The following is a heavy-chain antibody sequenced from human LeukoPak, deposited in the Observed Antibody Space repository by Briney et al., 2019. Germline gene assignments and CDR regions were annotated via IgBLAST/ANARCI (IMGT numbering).Heavy chain of an antibody. D-gene: IGHD2-2*01. CDR1: GLTFTGYD. V-gene: IGHV3-23*01. Sequence: GGSLRLSCAASGLTFTGYDMSWVRQAPGKGLEWVSTISASGDNTYYAGSVKGRFTISRDNSKNTLYLQMDSLRAEDTAVYYCAKRFCSATRCFHFDYWGQGTLVTVSS. CDR2: ISASGDNT. CDR3: AKRFCSATRCFHFDY. J-gene: IGHJ4*02.